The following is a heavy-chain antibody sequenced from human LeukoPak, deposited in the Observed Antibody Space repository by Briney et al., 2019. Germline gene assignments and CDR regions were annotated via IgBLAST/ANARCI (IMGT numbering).Heavy chain of an antibody. J-gene: IGHJ4*02. D-gene: IGHD2-2*01. Sequence: SQTLSLTCTVSGGSISSSDSYWSWLRQPPEKGLEWIGYISYSGSTYYNPSLKSRVTMSLVTSNNQVSLKLSSVTAADTAVYYCVRVRTGTSSYDYWGQGTLVTVSS. CDR2: ISYSGST. CDR3: VRVRTGTSSYDY. V-gene: IGHV4-30-4*08. CDR1: GGSISSSDSY.